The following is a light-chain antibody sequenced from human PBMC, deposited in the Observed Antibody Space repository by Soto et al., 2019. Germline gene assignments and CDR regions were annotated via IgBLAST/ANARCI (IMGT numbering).Light chain of an antibody. CDR1: QSVSGNY. CDR3: QQYSRSPYA. J-gene: IGKJ1*01. CDR2: AAS. V-gene: IGKV3-20*01. Sequence: EVVLTQSPVTLSVSPGEKATLSCRASQSVSGNYLAWYQHQPGRAPRLLINAASDRVPGIPDRFVGSGSGTDFTLTITRLEPEDFATYYCQQYSRSPYAFGPGKKLEVK.